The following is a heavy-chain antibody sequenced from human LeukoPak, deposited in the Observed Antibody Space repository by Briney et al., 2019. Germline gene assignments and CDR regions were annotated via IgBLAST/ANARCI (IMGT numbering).Heavy chain of an antibody. CDR2: VSWNSGSI. V-gene: IGHV3-9*01. D-gene: IGHD3-10*01. Sequence: PGRSLRLSCAASGFTFDDYAMHWVRQAPGKGLEWVSGVSWNSGSIGYADSVKGRYTISRDNAKNSLYLQMNSLRAEDTAVYYCARAEVYYGSGDYYYYYYGMDVWGQGTTVTVSS. CDR1: GFTFDDYA. CDR3: ARAEVYYGSGDYYYYYYGMDV. J-gene: IGHJ6*02.